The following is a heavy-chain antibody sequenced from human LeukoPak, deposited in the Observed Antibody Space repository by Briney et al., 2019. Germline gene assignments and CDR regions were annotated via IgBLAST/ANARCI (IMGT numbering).Heavy chain of an antibody. Sequence: PGGSLRLSCAASGFTVSNNYMSWVRQAPGKGLEWVSVIYSGGSTYYGDSVRGRFTISRDNSKNTLYLQMKSLRAEDTAVYYCARGVSTGEWLARLYFDYWGQGTLVTVSS. CDR2: IYSGGST. CDR3: ARGVSTGEWLARLYFDY. CDR1: GFTVSNNY. D-gene: IGHD6-19*01. V-gene: IGHV3-66*01. J-gene: IGHJ4*02.